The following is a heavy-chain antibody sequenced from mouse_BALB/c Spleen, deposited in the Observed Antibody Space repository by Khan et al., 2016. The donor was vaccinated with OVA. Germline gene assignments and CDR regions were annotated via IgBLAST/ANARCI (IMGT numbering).Heavy chain of an antibody. CDR1: GYSITSGYN. V-gene: IGHV3-1*02. CDR3: ARDDYAWFSY. Sequence: EVKLLESGPDLVKPSQSLSLTCTVTGYSITSGYNWHWIRQFPGNKLEWVGYIHYSGITNYNPSLKSRISNTRDTSRNQIFLQLNSVTTEDTATYYCARDDYAWFSYWGQGTLVTVSP. J-gene: IGHJ3*01. CDR2: IHYSGIT. D-gene: IGHD2-4*01.